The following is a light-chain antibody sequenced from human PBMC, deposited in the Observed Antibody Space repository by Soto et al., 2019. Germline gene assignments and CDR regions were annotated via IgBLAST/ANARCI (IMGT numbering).Light chain of an antibody. CDR3: QQSYSTPWT. Sequence: DTPMTQSPSSLSASVGDRVTITCRASQSISSYLNWYQQKPGKVPKLLIYAASSLQSGVPSRFSGSGSGTDFTLTISSLQPEDFATYHCQQSYSTPWTFGQGTKV. J-gene: IGKJ1*01. V-gene: IGKV1-39*01. CDR2: AAS. CDR1: QSISSY.